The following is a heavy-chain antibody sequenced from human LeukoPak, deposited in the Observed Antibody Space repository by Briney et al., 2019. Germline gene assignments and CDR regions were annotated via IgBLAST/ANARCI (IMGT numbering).Heavy chain of an antibody. CDR2: ISGSGGST. Sequence: GGSLRLSCGASRFTFSNYAMSWVRQAPGKGLEWVSDISGSGGSTYYEDSVKGRFTISRDNSKNTLYLQMNSLRPEATAIYYCAKDSSSTNKSYGMAVWGQGTTVTVSS. V-gene: IGHV3-23*01. J-gene: IGHJ6*02. D-gene: IGHD2-2*01. CDR1: RFTFSNYA. CDR3: AKDSSSTNKSYGMAV.